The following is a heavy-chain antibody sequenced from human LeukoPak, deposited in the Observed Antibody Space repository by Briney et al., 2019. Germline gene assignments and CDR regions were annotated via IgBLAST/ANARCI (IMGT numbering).Heavy chain of an antibody. CDR2: ISYDGSNK. J-gene: IGHJ4*02. D-gene: IGHD3-22*01. CDR1: GFTFSSYG. V-gene: IGHV3-30*18. CDR3: AKDLSYYDSSGYNLDY. Sequence: PGGSLRLSCAASGFTFSSYGMPWVRQAPGKGLEWVAVISYDGSNKYYADSVKGRFTISRDNSKNTLYLQMNSLRAEDTAVYYCAKDLSYYDSSGYNLDYWGQGALVTVSS.